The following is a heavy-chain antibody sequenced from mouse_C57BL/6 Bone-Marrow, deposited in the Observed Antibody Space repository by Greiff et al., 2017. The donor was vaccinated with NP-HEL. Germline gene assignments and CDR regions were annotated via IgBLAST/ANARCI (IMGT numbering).Heavy chain of an antibody. CDR1: GYTFTDYN. V-gene: IGHV1-18*01. J-gene: IGHJ3*01. CDR2: IIPDSGGT. D-gene: IGHD1-1*01. CDR3: ARGGGSSFAD. Sequence: VHVKQSGPELVKPGASVKIPCKATGYTFTDYNIEWVKQSHGNSLEWIGDIIPDSGGTIYNQKFKGKATLTVDKSSNTAYMELSSLTSEDTAVYYCARGGGSSFADWGKGTLVTVSA.